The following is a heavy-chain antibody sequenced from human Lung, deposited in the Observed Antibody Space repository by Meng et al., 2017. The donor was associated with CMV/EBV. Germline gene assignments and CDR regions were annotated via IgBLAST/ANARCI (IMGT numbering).Heavy chain of an antibody. CDR2: ISSSGSTI. J-gene: IGHJ4*01. CDR1: GFTFSDYY. D-gene: IGHD3-3*01. V-gene: IGHV3-11*01. CDR3: ERARRVAGDYFDY. Sequence: GESXKISCAASGFTFSDYYMSWIRQAPGKGLEWVSYISSSGSTIYYADSVKGRFTITRDNAKNSLYLQMNSLRAEDTAVYYCERARRVAGDYFDYWGQGTLVTVSS.